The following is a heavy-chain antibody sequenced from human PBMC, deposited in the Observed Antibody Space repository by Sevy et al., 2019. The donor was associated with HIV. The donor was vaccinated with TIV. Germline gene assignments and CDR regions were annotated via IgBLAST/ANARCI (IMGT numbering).Heavy chain of an antibody. V-gene: IGHV4-59*08. CDR1: GGSITSLY. Sequence: SKTVSLTCTVSGGSITSLYWNWIRQPPGKGLEWIANIYYNGHINYNPSLKSRVTLSLDTSKNQFSLRLSSVTAADTAMYYCAGENAWGRGYSWGQGTLVTVSS. D-gene: IGHD1-26*01. J-gene: IGHJ4*02. CDR3: AGENAWGRGYS. CDR2: IYYNGHI.